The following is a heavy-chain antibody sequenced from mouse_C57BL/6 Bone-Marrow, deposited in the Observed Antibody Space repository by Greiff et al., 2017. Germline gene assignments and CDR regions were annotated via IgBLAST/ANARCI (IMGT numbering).Heavy chain of an antibody. CDR2: ISDGGSYT. V-gene: IGHV5-4*01. D-gene: IGHD4-1*01. Sequence: DVHLVESGGGLVKPGGSLKLSCAASGFTFSSYAMSWVRQTPEKRLEWVATISDGGSYTYYPDNVKGRFTISRDTAKNHLYRQMIHLKSGDTAMYYWVSDRGRTGTGGYYAMDDWGQRTTVTFSS. J-gene: IGHJ4*01. CDR3: VSDRGRTGTGGYYAMDD. CDR1: GFTFSSYA.